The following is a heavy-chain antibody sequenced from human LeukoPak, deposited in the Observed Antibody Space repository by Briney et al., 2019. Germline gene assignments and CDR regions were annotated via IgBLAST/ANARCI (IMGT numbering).Heavy chain of an antibody. Sequence: PGGSLRLSCAASGFTLDDYGMSWVRHAPGKGLEWVSGINWNGGSTGYADSVKGRFTISRDNAKNSLYLQMNSLRAEDTALYHCARGITMVRGVIRYYYYGMDVWGQGTTVTVSS. CDR2: INWNGGST. CDR3: ARGITMVRGVIRYYYYGMDV. J-gene: IGHJ6*02. D-gene: IGHD3-10*01. V-gene: IGHV3-20*01. CDR1: GFTLDDYG.